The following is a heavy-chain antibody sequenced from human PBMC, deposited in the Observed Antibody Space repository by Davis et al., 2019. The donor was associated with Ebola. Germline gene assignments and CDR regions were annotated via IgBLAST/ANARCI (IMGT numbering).Heavy chain of an antibody. J-gene: IGHJ4*02. V-gene: IGHV1-69*13. D-gene: IGHD6-19*01. CDR3: ARDHRAVAGTGWDY. Sequence: SVKVSCKASGGTFSSYAISWVRQAPGQGLEWMGGIIPIFGTANYAQKFQGRVTITADESTSTAYMELRSLKSDDTAVYYCARDHRAVAGTGWDYWGQGTLVTVSS. CDR2: IIPIFGTA. CDR1: GGTFSSYA.